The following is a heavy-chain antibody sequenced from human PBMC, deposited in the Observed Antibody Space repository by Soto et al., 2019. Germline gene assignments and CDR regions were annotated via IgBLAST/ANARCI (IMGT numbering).Heavy chain of an antibody. CDR2: IIPVFATT. Sequence: ASVKVSCKASGGLFSTYAISWVRQAPGQGLEWMGGIIPVFATTYYAEKFEGRVTITADESTNTAYMELSSLRSEDTAMYYCARGDSGYVWFNEIWGQGTLVTVSS. CDR1: GGLFSTYA. V-gene: IGHV1-69*13. J-gene: IGHJ4*02. D-gene: IGHD3-22*01. CDR3: ARGDSGYVWFNEI.